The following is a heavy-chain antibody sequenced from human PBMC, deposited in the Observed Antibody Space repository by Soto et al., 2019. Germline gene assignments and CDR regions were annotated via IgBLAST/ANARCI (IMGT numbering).Heavy chain of an antibody. Sequence: XGTLSLTSAVSGGSISSSNWWSWVRQPPGKGLEWIGEIYHSGSTNYNPSLKSRVTISVDKSKNQFSLKLSSVTAADTAVYYCAINSITIFGVVIHFDYWGRGTLVTVSS. V-gene: IGHV4-4*02. CDR2: IYHSGST. D-gene: IGHD3-3*01. CDR1: GGSISSSNW. J-gene: IGHJ4*02. CDR3: AINSITIFGVVIHFDY.